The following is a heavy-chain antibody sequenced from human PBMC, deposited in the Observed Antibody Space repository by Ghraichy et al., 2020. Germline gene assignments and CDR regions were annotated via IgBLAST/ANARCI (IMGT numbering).Heavy chain of an antibody. V-gene: IGHV3-23*01. Sequence: GGSLRLSCAASGFTFSSYDLSWVRQAPGKGLEWVSGISGSGVGTYYADSVKGRFTISRDNSKNTLYLQMSSLRAEDTAVYYCAKSSSGYYYIFDYWGQGTLVPVSS. CDR2: ISGSGVGT. D-gene: IGHD3-22*01. CDR3: AKSSSGYYYIFDY. CDR1: GFTFSSYD. J-gene: IGHJ4*02.